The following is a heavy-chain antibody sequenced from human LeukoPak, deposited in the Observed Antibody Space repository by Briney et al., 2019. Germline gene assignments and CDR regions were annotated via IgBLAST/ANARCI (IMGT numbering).Heavy chain of an antibody. Sequence: GESLKISCKASGYSFTSSWIGWVCQMPGKGLEWMGIIYPGDSDTRYSPSFQGQVTISADKSISTAYLQWSSLKASDTAMYYCARHLFAYCGGDCYSAIGYWGQGTLVTVSS. J-gene: IGHJ4*02. CDR2: IYPGDSDT. D-gene: IGHD2-21*02. CDR3: ARHLFAYCGGDCYSAIGY. CDR1: GYSFTSSW. V-gene: IGHV5-51*01.